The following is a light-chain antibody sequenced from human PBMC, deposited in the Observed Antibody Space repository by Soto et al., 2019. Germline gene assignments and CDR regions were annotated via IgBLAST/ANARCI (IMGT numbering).Light chain of an antibody. CDR1: QGVSSY. J-gene: IGKJ5*01. V-gene: IGKV1-12*01. CDR3: QQANSFPIT. Sequence: DIQMTQSPSSVSASVGDRVTISCRASQGVSSYLAWYQQKPGKAPNLLIYAASSLQSGVPSRFSGSGSGTDFTLTISSLQPEDFETYYCQQANSFPITLGQGTRLEIK. CDR2: AAS.